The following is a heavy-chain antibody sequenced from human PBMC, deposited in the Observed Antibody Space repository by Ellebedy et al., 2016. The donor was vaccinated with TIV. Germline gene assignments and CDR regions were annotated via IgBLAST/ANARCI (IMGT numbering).Heavy chain of an antibody. Sequence: YLHWFQGRVTMTRDTSINTAYMELSSLRSEDTAVYYCARGPYYDFWSGYYDYYFDYWGQGTLVTVSS. J-gene: IGHJ4*02. CDR3: ARGPYYDFWSGYYDYYFDY. V-gene: IGHV1-2*02. D-gene: IGHD3-3*01.